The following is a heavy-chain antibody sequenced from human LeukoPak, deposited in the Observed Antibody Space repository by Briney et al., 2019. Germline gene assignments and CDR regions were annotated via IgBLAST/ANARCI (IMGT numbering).Heavy chain of an antibody. Sequence: ASVKVSCKASGYTFTSYAMHWVRQAPGQRLEWMGWINAGNGNTKYSQKFQGRVTITRDTSASTAYMELSSLRSEDTAVYYCARSIKYGDYFDYWGQGTLDTVSS. CDR3: ARSIKYGDYFDY. D-gene: IGHD4-17*01. CDR2: INAGNGNT. CDR1: GYTFTSYA. J-gene: IGHJ4*02. V-gene: IGHV1-3*01.